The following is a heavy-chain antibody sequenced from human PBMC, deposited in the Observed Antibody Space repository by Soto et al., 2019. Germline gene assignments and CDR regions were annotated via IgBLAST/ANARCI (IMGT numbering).Heavy chain of an antibody. CDR1: GFTFSDYY. J-gene: IGHJ3*02. D-gene: IGHD5-12*01. CDR2: ISSSGSTI. Sequence: VGSLRLSCAASGFTFSDYYMSWIRQAPGKGLEWVSYISSSGSTIYYADSVKGRFTISRDNAKNSLYLQMNGLRAEDTAVYYCAIRYSGYDFGMGAFDIWGQGTMVTVSS. CDR3: AIRYSGYDFGMGAFDI. V-gene: IGHV3-11*01.